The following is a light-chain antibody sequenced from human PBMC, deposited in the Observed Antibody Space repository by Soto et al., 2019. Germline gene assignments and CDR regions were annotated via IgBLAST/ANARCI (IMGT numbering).Light chain of an antibody. CDR2: DAS. CDR3: QQYSVWPPVLT. CDR1: QGIGDT. Sequence: EVVLTQSPATLSVSPGEGVTLSCRASQGIGDTLAWYQQKPGQAPRLLIYDASTRATDIPARFSGNGSGTEFTLSISSLQSEDFAVYYCQQYSVWPPVLTFGGGTKVDIK. J-gene: IGKJ4*01. V-gene: IGKV3-15*01.